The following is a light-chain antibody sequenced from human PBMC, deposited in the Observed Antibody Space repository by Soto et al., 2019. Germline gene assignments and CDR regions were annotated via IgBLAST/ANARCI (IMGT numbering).Light chain of an antibody. J-gene: IGKJ1*01. CDR2: GAS. V-gene: IGKV3-15*01. CDR3: QHYNNWPRT. CDR1: QSVSSN. Sequence: EIVMTQSPATLSVSPGVRATLSCRARQSVSSNLAWYQQKPGQAPRLLIYGASTRPTGIPARFSGSGSGTEFTLTISSLQSEDFAFYYCQHYNNWPRTFGQGTKVEIK.